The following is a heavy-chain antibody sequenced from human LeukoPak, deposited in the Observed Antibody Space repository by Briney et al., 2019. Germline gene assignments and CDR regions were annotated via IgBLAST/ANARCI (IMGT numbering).Heavy chain of an antibody. J-gene: IGHJ4*02. V-gene: IGHV1-2*06. Sequence: ASVKVSCKASGYSLSDYYMHWVRQAPGQGLEWMGRTHPNSGSTNYAQNFQGRVTMTRDTSISTAYMELTRLRYDDTAVYYCARPHSSSFYVVDYWGQGTLVTVSS. CDR2: THPNSGST. CDR1: GYSLSDYY. D-gene: IGHD6-13*01. CDR3: ARPHSSSFYVVDY.